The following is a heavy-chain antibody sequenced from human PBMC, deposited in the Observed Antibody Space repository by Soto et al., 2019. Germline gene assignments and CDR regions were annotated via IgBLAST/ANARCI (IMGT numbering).Heavy chain of an antibody. J-gene: IGHJ6*02. CDR2: ISGSGGST. V-gene: IGHV3-23*01. CDR3: AKYFCLTASHRDYYYGMQL. CDR1: VCTFSSYA. D-gene: IGHD5-18*01. Sequence: VGSLRLSCAASVCTFSSYAMSCVRHSPGKWLEWVSAISGSGGSTYYADSVKGRFTISRDNSRNTLYLQMNSLRAEDTAVYYCAKYFCLTASHRDYYYGMQLWGQGTTLTVS.